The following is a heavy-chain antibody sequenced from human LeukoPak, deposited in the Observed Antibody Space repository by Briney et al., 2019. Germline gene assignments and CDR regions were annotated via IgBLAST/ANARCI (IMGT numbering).Heavy chain of an antibody. CDR3: ARDVWNDAPLVGP. J-gene: IGHJ5*02. CDR1: GGSFSGYY. V-gene: IGHV4-34*01. CDR2: INHSGST. D-gene: IGHD1-1*01. Sequence: SETLSLTCAVYGGSFSGYYWSWIRQLPGKGLEWIGEINHSGSTNYNPSLKSRVTISVDTSKNQFSLKLSSVTAADTAVYYCARDVWNDAPLVGPWGQGTLVTVSS.